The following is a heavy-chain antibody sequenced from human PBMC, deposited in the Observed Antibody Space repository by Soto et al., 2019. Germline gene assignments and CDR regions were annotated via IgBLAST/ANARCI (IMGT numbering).Heavy chain of an antibody. D-gene: IGHD3-10*01. CDR3: ARTGWFGENFDY. CDR2: TYYSGST. J-gene: IGHJ4*02. Sequence: PSETLSLTCTVSGGSISSYYWSLIWQPPGKGLEWIGYTYYSGSTNYNPSLKSRVTISVDTSKNQFSLKLSSVTAADTAVYYCARTGWFGENFDYWGQGTLVTVSS. V-gene: IGHV4-59*01. CDR1: GGSISSYY.